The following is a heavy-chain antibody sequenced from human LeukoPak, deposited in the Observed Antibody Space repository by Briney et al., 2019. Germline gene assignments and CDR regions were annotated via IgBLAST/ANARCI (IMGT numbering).Heavy chain of an antibody. CDR1: GGSVSSGSSY. Sequence: SETLSLTCTVSGGSVSSGSSYWSWIRQPPGKGLEWIGCIYYSGSINYNPYLKSRVTISVDTSKNQFSLKLSSVTAADTAVYYCARGSILTGYYYYYGMGVWGQGTTVTVSS. CDR2: IYYSGSI. V-gene: IGHV4-61*01. D-gene: IGHD3-9*01. J-gene: IGHJ6*02. CDR3: ARGSILTGYYYYYGMGV.